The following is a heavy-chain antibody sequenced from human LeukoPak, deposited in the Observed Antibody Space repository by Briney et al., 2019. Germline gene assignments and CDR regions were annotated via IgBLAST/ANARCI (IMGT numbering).Heavy chain of an antibody. CDR3: AREGRYSYGPNSPFDY. V-gene: IGHV4-4*07. CDR1: GGSISSYY. J-gene: IGHJ4*02. Sequence: SETLSLTCTVSGGSISSYYWSWIRQPAGKGLEWIGRIYTSGSTNYNPSLKSRVTMSVDTSKNQFSLKLSSVTAADTAVYYCAREGRYSYGPNSPFDYWGQGTLVTVSP. CDR2: IYTSGST. D-gene: IGHD5-18*01.